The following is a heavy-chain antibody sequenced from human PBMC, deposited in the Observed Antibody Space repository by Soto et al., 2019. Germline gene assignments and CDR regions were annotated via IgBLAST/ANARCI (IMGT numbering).Heavy chain of an antibody. CDR1: GGSFSGYC. CDR3: TRGWSYGFSNS. Sequence: PSETLSLTCGVYGGSFSGYCWTWIRQPPWKGLEWIGEINHSGSTNYIPSLKSRITMSVDTSKNQFSLNLTSVTAADTAVYYCTRGWSYGFSNSGGQGILATASP. J-gene: IGHJ4*02. CDR2: INHSGST. V-gene: IGHV4-34*01. D-gene: IGHD5-18*01.